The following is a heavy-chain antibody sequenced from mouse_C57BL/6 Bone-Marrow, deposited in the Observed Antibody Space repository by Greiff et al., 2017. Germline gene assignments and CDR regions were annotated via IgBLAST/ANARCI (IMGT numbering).Heavy chain of an antibody. Sequence: VQLQQSGAELVRPGASVKLSCTASGFNIKDDYMHWVKQRPEQGLEWIGWIDPENGDTEYASKFQGKATITADTSSNTAYLQLSSLTSEDTAVYYCTYYYGSSGWYCDVWGTGTTVTVSS. D-gene: IGHD1-1*01. J-gene: IGHJ1*03. CDR3: TYYYGSSGWYCDV. CDR1: GFNIKDDY. CDR2: IDPENGDT. V-gene: IGHV14-4*01.